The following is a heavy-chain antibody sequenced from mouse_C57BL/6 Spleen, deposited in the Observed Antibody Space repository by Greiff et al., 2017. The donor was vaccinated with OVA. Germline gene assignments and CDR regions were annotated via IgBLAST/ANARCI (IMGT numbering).Heavy chain of an antibody. D-gene: IGHD3-3*01. CDR2: IYPGSGST. CDR1: GYTFTSYW. V-gene: IGHV1-55*01. CDR3: ARGSRDAMDY. Sequence: QVHVKQPGAELVKPGASVKMSCKASGYTFTSYWITWVKQRPGQGLEWIGDIYPGSGSTNYNEKFKSKATLTVDTSSSTAYMQLSSLTSEDSAVYYCARGSRDAMDYWGQGTSVTVSS. J-gene: IGHJ4*01.